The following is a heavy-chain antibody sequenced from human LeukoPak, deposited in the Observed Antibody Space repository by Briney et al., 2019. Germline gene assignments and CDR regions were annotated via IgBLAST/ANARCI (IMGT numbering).Heavy chain of an antibody. CDR3: ARSSSGYSFVY. Sequence: SETLSVTRIVCGGSISSYYWSWIRPPAGKGLEWIGRIYTNGSTNYNPSLKSRVTMSVDTSKNQFSLKLSSVTAADTAVYYCARSSSGYSFVYWRQPTLVTVRS. J-gene: IGHJ4*02. V-gene: IGHV4-4*07. D-gene: IGHD5-12*01. CDR2: IYTNGST. CDR1: GGSISSYY.